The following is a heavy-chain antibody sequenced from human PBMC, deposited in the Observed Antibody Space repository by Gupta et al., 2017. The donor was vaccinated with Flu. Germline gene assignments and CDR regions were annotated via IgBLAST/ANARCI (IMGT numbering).Heavy chain of an antibody. V-gene: IGHV3-23*01. D-gene: IGHD2-8*01. CDR3: AKWGYCTDGVCSIPPFDS. J-gene: IGHJ4*02. CDR2: ISAGGVSR. Sequence: MSWVRQAPGGGLEWVAAISAGGVSRYYAGSVKGRATISRDNSKDTLYLRMNDLTPDDTAVYFCAKWGYCTDGVCSIPPFDSWGQGALVTVSS.